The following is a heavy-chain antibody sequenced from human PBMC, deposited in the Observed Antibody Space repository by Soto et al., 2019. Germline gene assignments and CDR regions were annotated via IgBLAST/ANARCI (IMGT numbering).Heavy chain of an antibody. J-gene: IGHJ5*02. Sequence: QVQLVQSGPEVKKPGASVKVSCKASGYTFNGYYIHWVRLAPGQGLEWMGWINPYSGATNYAQKFQDWVTMTGDPAVSTAYLALTTLVSDDTAVYYCARARPNVAPNWFDPWGQGTLVIVSS. V-gene: IGHV1-2*04. CDR3: ARARPNVAPNWFDP. CDR2: INPYSGAT. D-gene: IGHD5-12*01. CDR1: GYTFNGYY.